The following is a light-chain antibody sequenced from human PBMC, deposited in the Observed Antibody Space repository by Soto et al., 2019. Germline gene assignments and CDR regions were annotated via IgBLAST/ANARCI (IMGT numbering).Light chain of an antibody. CDR1: QDIGRN. J-gene: IGKJ1*01. Sequence: EIVMTQSPATLSVSPGERATLPCRASQDIGRNLAWYQHRPGQAPRLLIYGASTRATDIPARFSGSGSGTEFTLTISSLQSEDFAIYFCQQYEKWPRTFGQGTKVEIK. CDR3: QQYEKWPRT. CDR2: GAS. V-gene: IGKV3-15*01.